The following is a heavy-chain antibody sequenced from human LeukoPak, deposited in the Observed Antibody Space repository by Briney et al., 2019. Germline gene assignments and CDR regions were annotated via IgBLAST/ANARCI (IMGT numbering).Heavy chain of an antibody. CDR1: GGSFSGYY. J-gene: IGHJ4*02. Sequence: SETLSLTCAVYGGSFSGYYWSWIRQPPGKGLEWIGEINHSGSTNYNPSLKSRVTISVDTSKNQFSLKLSSVTAADTAVYYCARRRYSYGYAAATFDYWGQGTLVTVSS. V-gene: IGHV4-34*01. CDR3: ARRRYSYGYAAATFDY. CDR2: INHSGST. D-gene: IGHD5-18*01.